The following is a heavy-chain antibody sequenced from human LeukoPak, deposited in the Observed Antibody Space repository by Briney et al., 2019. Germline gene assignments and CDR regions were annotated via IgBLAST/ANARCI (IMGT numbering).Heavy chain of an antibody. CDR3: ARNRVTIFGADAFDI. J-gene: IGHJ3*02. V-gene: IGHV4-31*02. D-gene: IGHD3-3*01. Sequence: SETLSLTCTVSGGPISSGDYYWTWIRQHPGKGLEWIGYIYYSGSTYYNPSLKSRVTISVDTSKNQFSLKLSSVTAADTAVYYCARNRVTIFGADAFDIWGQGTMVTVSS. CDR1: GGPISSGDYY. CDR2: IYYSGST.